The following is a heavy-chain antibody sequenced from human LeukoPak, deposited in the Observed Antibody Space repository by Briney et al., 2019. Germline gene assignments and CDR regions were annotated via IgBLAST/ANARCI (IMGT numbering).Heavy chain of an antibody. D-gene: IGHD5-18*01. CDR3: AKYPISDYTTMAKSGEGLFDP. V-gene: IGHV3-23*01. CDR1: RFTFRGYA. Sequence: GGSLRLSCAASRFTFRGYAMSSVRQAPGQELKCVSTISGSTGSTYYADSVTGRFTIPGENSRNTLYLHISRLRAPVTAVYYFAKYPISDYTTMAKSGEGLFDPWGQGTRVTVSS. CDR2: ISGSTGST. J-gene: IGHJ5*02.